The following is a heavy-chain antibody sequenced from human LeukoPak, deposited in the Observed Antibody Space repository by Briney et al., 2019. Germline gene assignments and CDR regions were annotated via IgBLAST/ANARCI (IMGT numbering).Heavy chain of an antibody. CDR2: IYYSGST. CDR1: GGSISSYY. V-gene: IGHV4-59*01. CDR3: ARVGSYDYVWGSYRLDYFDY. J-gene: IGHJ4*02. D-gene: IGHD3-16*02. Sequence: SETLSLTCTVSGGSISSYYWSWIRQPPGKGLEWIGYIYYSGSTNYNPSLKSRVTISVDTSKNQFSLKLSSVTAADTVVYYCARVGSYDYVWGSYRLDYFDYWGQGTLVTVSS.